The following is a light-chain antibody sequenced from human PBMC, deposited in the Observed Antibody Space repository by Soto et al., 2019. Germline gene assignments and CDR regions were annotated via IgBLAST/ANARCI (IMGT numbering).Light chain of an antibody. Sequence: EIVLTQSPGTLSLSPGERATLSCRASQSVSSSYLAWYQQKPGQAPRLLIYGASSRATGIPDRFSGSGSGTDFALTISRLEPEDFAGYYCQQYGSSLFTFGPGKKVDIK. CDR1: QSVSSSY. CDR2: GAS. V-gene: IGKV3-20*01. CDR3: QQYGSSLFT. J-gene: IGKJ3*01.